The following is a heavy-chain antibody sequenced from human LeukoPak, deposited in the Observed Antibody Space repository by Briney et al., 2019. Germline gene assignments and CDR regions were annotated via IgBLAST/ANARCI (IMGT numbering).Heavy chain of an antibody. CDR2: IYYSGST. CDR3: ARGSTSVATIPGDY. Sequence: LSETLSLTCTVSGGSISRYYWSWIRQPPGKGLEWIGYIYYSGSTNYNPSLKSRVTISVDTPKNQFSLKLTSVTAADTAVYYCARGSTSVATIPGDYWGQGTLVTVSS. D-gene: IGHD5-12*01. V-gene: IGHV4-59*01. J-gene: IGHJ4*02. CDR1: GGSISRYY.